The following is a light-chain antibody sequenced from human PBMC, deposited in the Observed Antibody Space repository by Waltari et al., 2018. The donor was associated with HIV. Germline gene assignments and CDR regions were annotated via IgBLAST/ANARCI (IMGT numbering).Light chain of an antibody. CDR2: EVT. CDR1: SSNVGSDDL. J-gene: IGLJ1*01. Sequence: QSALTQPASVSGSPGQSITISCTGTSSNVGSDDLVSWYQQHPGEAPKLIIYEVTKRSSGVSNRLSGPKSGNTASLTISGLQAEDEADYYCCSCPRSGIRYVFGTGTKVTVL. V-gene: IGLV2-23*02. CDR3: CSCPRSGIRYV.